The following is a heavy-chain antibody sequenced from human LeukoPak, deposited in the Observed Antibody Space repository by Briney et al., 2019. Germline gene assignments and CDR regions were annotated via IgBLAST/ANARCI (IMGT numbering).Heavy chain of an antibody. V-gene: IGHV3-23*01. CDR2: ITGSGDSP. J-gene: IGHJ3*02. CDR1: GFTFSSYA. CDR3: AKDGHHFEAFDI. D-gene: IGHD3-3*02. Sequence: GGSLRLSCAVSGFTFSSYAMSWVRQAPGKGLEWVPAITGSGDSPYYADSVKGRFTISRDNSKNTLYLQMNSLRAEDTAVYYCAKDGHHFEAFDIWGQGTMVTVSS.